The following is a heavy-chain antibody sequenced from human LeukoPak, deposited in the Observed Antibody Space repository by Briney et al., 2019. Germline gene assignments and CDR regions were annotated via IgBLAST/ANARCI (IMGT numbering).Heavy chain of an antibody. Sequence: PSETLSLTRAVYGGSFSGYYWSWIRQPPGKGLEWIGEINHSGSTNYNPSLKSRVTISVDTSKNQFSLKLSSVTAADTAVYYCARHLQWVYYLDPWGQGTLVTVSS. J-gene: IGHJ5*02. CDR1: GGSFSGYY. D-gene: IGHD6-13*01. CDR3: ARHLQWVYYLDP. CDR2: INHSGST. V-gene: IGHV4-34*01.